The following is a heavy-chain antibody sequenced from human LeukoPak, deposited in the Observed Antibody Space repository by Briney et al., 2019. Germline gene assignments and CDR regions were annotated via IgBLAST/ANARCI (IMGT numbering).Heavy chain of an antibody. J-gene: IGHJ4*02. V-gene: IGHV1-3*01. CDR2: INAGNGNT. Sequence: ASVKVSCKASGYTFTSYAMHWVRQAPGQRLEWMGWINAGNGNTKYSQKFQGRVTITRDTSASTAYMELRSLRSDDTAVYYCARDYSSGWPNFDYWGQGTLDTVSS. D-gene: IGHD6-19*01. CDR3: ARDYSSGWPNFDY. CDR1: GYTFTSYA.